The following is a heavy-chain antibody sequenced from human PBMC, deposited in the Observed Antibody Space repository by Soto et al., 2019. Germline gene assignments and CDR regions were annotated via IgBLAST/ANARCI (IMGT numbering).Heavy chain of an antibody. Sequence: GGSLRLSCAASGFPFSDAWMSLVRQPPGKGLEWVGRIKSKAHGGATDFAAPVKGRFSISGDDSKNTLYLQMNNLKTEDTAVYFCTTDNMFGATYPQLHHWAQGTLVTVSS. CDR3: TTDNMFGATYPQLHH. CDR2: IKSKAHGGAT. V-gene: IGHV3-15*01. J-gene: IGHJ1*01. CDR1: GFPFSDAW. D-gene: IGHD3-3*01.